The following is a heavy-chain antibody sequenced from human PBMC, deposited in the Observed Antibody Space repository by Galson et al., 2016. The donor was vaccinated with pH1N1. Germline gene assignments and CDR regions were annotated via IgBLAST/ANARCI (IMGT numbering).Heavy chain of an antibody. V-gene: IGHV1-3*04. Sequence: SVKVSCKASGYTFTYYAIHWVRQAPGQRLEWMGWINTGNGHTKYSQKFQDRVTITRATSATTAYMELSSLRCEDTAVYYCARRVGRSFDYWGQGTLVTVSS. CDR3: ARRVGRSFDY. CDR2: INTGNGHT. J-gene: IGHJ4*02. CDR1: GYTFTYYA. D-gene: IGHD3-16*01.